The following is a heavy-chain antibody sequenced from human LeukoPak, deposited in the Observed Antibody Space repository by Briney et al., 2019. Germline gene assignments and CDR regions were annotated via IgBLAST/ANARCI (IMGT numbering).Heavy chain of an antibody. CDR3: ARAGPGSGWYFDY. V-gene: IGHV1-18*01. CDR2: ISPYNGNT. D-gene: IGHD6-19*01. J-gene: IGHJ4*02. CDR1: GYDFTSVG. Sequence: ASAKVSCKASGYDFTSVGITWVRRAPGQGLEWMGWISPYNGNTRYAQKFQGRVAMTTDTSTTTAYMELRGLRFNDTAVYYCARAGPGSGWYFDYWGQGTRVTVSS.